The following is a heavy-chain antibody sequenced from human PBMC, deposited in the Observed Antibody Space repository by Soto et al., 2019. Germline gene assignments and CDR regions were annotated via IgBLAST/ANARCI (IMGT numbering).Heavy chain of an antibody. V-gene: IGHV4-59*01. CDR2: IYYSGST. CDR3: ARDYPHDYFDRDHYYYGMDV. CDR1: GGSISSYY. Sequence: QVQLQESGPGLVKPSETLSLTCTVSGGSISSYYWSWIRQPPGKGLEWIGYIYYSGSTNYNPSLKSRVTISVDTSKNQFSLKLSSVTAADTAVYYCARDYPHDYFDRDHYYYGMDVWGQGTTVTVSS. J-gene: IGHJ6*02. D-gene: IGHD4-17*01.